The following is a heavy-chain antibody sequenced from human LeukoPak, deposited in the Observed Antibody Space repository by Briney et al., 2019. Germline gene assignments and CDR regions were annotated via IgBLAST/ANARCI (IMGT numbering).Heavy chain of an antibody. J-gene: IGHJ6*02. CDR2: ISYDGSNK. V-gene: IGHV3-30*18. D-gene: IGHD6-13*01. Sequence: GGSLRLSCAASGFTFSSYGMHWVRQAPGKGLEWVAVISYDGSNKYYADSVKGRFTISRDNSKNTLYLQMNSLRAEDTAVYYCAXXLIAAAGNPYYYGMDVWGQGTTVTVSS. CDR1: GFTFSSYG. CDR3: AXXLIAAAGNPYYYGMDV.